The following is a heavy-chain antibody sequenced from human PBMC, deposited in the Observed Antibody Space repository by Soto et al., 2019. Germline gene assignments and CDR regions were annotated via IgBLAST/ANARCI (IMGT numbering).Heavy chain of an antibody. D-gene: IGHD7-27*01. Sequence: QVQLVQSGAEVKNHGSSVKVSCKTSGGTFSNDAISWVRQAPGQGREWMGGIIPIYGTTHYAQKLQDRLKRTADESTGTAYMELSSLRSDDTGVYYCARDGMGTIVGGMDVWGQGTTVTGSS. J-gene: IGHJ6*02. V-gene: IGHV1-69*01. CDR2: IIPIYGTT. CDR1: GGTFSNDA. CDR3: ARDGMGTIVGGMDV.